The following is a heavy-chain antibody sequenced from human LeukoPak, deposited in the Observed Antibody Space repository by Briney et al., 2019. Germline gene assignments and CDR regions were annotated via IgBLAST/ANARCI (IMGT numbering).Heavy chain of an antibody. V-gene: IGHV3-33*03. CDR3: AIDYALGDY. D-gene: IGHD3-16*01. CDR1: GFTFSSYD. CDR2: MWYDGSNK. J-gene: IGHJ4*02. Sequence: GGSLRLSCAASGFTFSSYDMHWVRQAPGKGLEWVGDMWYDGSNKYYAAPERRRFTIPRDNYNHTLYPQMNSLRAEHTAVYYCAIDYALGDYWGEGTLVTVSS.